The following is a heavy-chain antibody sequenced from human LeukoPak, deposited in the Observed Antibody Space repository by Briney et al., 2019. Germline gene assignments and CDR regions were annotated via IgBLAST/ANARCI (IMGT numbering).Heavy chain of an antibody. V-gene: IGHV5-51*01. CDR2: ICPGDSDT. J-gene: IGHJ4*02. CDR1: GYSFTYYW. D-gene: IGHD1-1*01. CDR3: ARQDGNSKYYFDY. Sequence: GESLKISCKGSGYSFTYYWIGWVRQMPGKGLEWMGIICPGDSDTRYRPSFQGQVTISVDKSISTAYLQWSSLKASDTAMYYCARQDGNSKYYFDYWGQGTLVTVSS.